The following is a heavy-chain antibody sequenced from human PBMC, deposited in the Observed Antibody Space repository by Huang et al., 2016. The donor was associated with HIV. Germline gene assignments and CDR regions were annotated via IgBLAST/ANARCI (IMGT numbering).Heavy chain of an antibody. D-gene: IGHD5-18*01. CDR2: IYPRDSET. Sequence: EVLLVQSGAELKEPGESLKISCKASGYGFSSYWIGWVRQKPGKGREWMEIIYPRDSETKYSPSFDGQVTISADKSTRTAYLQWESLKAPDTAIYFCARQVDGFRSHFDFWGQGTLVSVSS. J-gene: IGHJ4*02. CDR1: GYGFSSYW. V-gene: IGHV5-51*01. CDR3: ARQVDGFRSHFDF.